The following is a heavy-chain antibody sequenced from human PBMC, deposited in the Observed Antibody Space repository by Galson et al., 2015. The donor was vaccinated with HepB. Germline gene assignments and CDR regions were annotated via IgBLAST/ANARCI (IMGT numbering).Heavy chain of an antibody. CDR2: ISGSGGST. CDR1: GFTFSSYA. J-gene: IGHJ4*02. D-gene: IGHD1-26*01. Sequence: SLRLSCAASGFTFSSYAMSWVRQAPGKGLEWVSAISGSGGSTYYADSVKSRFTISRDNSKNTLYLQMNSLRAEGTAVYYRAKDIVEATKDNFDYWGQEALVTVSA. CDR3: AKDIVEATKDNFDY. V-gene: IGHV3-23*01.